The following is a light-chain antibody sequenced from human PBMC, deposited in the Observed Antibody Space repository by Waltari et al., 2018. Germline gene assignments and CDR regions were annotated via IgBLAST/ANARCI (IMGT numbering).Light chain of an antibody. J-gene: IGLJ2*01. Sequence: QSVLPQPPSASAAPGQRVTISCTGSSPNIGTGYDVHWYQQLPGTAPKLLIYGNSSRPSGVPDRFSGSKSGTSASLAITGLQAEDEADYYCQSYDSSLSGSVFGGGTKLTVL. CDR1: SPNIGTGYD. CDR2: GNS. V-gene: IGLV1-40*01. CDR3: QSYDSSLSGSV.